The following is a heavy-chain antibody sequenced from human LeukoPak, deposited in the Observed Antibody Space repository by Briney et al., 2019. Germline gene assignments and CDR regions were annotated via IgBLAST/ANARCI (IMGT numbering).Heavy chain of an antibody. CDR1: GFAFSAYW. V-gene: IGHV3-74*01. D-gene: IGHD3-16*01. CDR2: INEDATTI. Sequence: PGGSLRLSCAASGFAFSAYWMHWVRQAPGKGLEWVARINEDATTISYADSVKGRFIISRDNTKKSLYLQMNNLSAEDTAVYYCVRDLVFVWTPGDDFDFWGQGTLVIASS. CDR3: VRDLVFVWTPGDDFDF. J-gene: IGHJ4*02.